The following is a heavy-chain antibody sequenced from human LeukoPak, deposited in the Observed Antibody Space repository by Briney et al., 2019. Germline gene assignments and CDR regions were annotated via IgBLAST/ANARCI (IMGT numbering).Heavy chain of an antibody. CDR2: IYHSGST. CDR3: ARINFDDYVGAFDI. Sequence: PSETLSLTCTVSGGSIRSRTFYWGWIRQPPGKGLEWIGNIYHSGSTYYNPSVKSRVTISVDTSYKEFPLRLSSVTAADTAVYYCARINFDDYVGAFDIWGQGTKVTVSS. J-gene: IGHJ3*02. D-gene: IGHD4-17*01. V-gene: IGHV4-39*06. CDR1: GGSIRSRTFY.